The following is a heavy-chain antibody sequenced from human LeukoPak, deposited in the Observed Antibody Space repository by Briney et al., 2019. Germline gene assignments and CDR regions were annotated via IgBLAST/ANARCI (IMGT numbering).Heavy chain of an antibody. CDR3: ARGPPSTVILNNSFDP. D-gene: IGHD4-17*01. Sequence: PSETLSLTCAVYGGSFSGYYWSWIRQPPVKGLEWIGEINHSGSTNYNPSLKSRVTISVDTSKNQFSLKLSSVTAADTAVYYCARGPPSTVILNNSFDPWGQGTLVTVSS. CDR2: INHSGST. V-gene: IGHV4-34*01. J-gene: IGHJ5*02. CDR1: GGSFSGYY.